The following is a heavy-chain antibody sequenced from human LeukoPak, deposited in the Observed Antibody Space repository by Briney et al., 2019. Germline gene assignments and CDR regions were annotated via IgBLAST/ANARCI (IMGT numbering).Heavy chain of an antibody. CDR1: GGSFSGYQ. Sequence: SETLSLTCAVYGGSFSGYQWSWIRQPPGRGLEWIGEINHSGSTNYNPSLKSRVTISVDTSKNQFSLKLKSVTAADTAVYYCARPGQLGSLYYGMDVWGQGTTVTVSS. CDR2: INHSGST. CDR3: ARPGQLGSLYYGMDV. D-gene: IGHD3-10*01. J-gene: IGHJ6*02. V-gene: IGHV4-34*01.